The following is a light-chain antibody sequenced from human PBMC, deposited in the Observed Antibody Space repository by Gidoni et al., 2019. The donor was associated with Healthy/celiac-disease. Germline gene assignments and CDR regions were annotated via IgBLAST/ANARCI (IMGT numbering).Light chain of an antibody. CDR1: QSISSY. CDR2: AAS. Sequence: DIQMSQSPSSLSASVGDRVTITCRASQSISSYLNWYQQKPGKAPKLLIYAASSLQSGVPSRFSGSGSGTDFTLKISSLQPEDCATYYCQQGYSTPPITFGQGTRLEIK. V-gene: IGKV1-39*01. CDR3: QQGYSTPPIT. J-gene: IGKJ5*01.